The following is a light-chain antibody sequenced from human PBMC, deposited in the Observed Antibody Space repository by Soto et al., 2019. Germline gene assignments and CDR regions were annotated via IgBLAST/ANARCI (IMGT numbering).Light chain of an antibody. Sequence: DIQMTQSPSSLSASVGDRVTITCQASQDISNYLNWFQQKPGKAPKLLIYDAVNLETGVPSRFSGSGSGTDFTFTISSLQPEDIATYYCQQYASLLFTFGPGTKVDI. CDR2: DAV. V-gene: IGKV1-33*01. CDR3: QQYASLLFT. CDR1: QDISNY. J-gene: IGKJ3*01.